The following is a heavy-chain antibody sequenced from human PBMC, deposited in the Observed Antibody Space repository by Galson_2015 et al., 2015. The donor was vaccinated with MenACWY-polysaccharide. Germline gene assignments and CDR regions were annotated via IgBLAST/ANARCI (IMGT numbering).Heavy chain of an antibody. D-gene: IGHD6-6*01. CDR3: AKAYPASSLDS. CDR1: GFTFSSYW. CDR2: IIGDGSGA. J-gene: IGHJ4*02. Sequence: SLRLSCAASGFTFSSYWMHWVRQAPGKGLVWVSRIIGDGSGADYADSVKGRFTISRDNAKNTLYLQVNSLRAEDTAVYYCAKAYPASSLDSWGQGTLVTISS. V-gene: IGHV3-74*01.